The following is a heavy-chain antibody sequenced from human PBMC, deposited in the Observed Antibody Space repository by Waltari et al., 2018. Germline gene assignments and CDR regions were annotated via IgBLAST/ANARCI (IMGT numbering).Heavy chain of an antibody. CDR3: AREGLWLVPYAFDI. V-gene: IGHV4-61*02. CDR2: IYTSGST. Sequence: QVQLQESGPGLVKPSQTLSLTCSVSGGSIRSGSYYWSWIRQPAGKGLEWIGRIYTSGSTNYNPSLKSRVTISVDTSKNQFSLKLSSVTAADTAVYYCAREGLWLVPYAFDIWGQGTMVTVSS. J-gene: IGHJ3*02. CDR1: GGSIRSGSYY. D-gene: IGHD6-19*01.